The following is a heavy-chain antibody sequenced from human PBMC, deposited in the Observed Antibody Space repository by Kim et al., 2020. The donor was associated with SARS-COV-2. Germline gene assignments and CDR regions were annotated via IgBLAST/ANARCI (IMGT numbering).Heavy chain of an antibody. CDR3: ARLKRITIFGVVIEGPFDI. V-gene: IGHV5-51*01. CDR1: GYSFTSYC. CDR2: IYPGDSDT. J-gene: IGHJ3*02. D-gene: IGHD3-3*01. Sequence: GEFLQISCKGSGYSFTSYCIVWVRQMPGKGLEWMGIIYPGDSDTRYSPSFQGQVTISADKSISTAYLQWSSLKASDTAMYYCARLKRITIFGVVIEGPFDIWGQGTMVTVSS.